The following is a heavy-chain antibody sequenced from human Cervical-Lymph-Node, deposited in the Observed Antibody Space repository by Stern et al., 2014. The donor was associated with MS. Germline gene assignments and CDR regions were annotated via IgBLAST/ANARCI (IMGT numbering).Heavy chain of an antibody. CDR2: IYPGDSNT. V-gene: IGHV5-51*01. D-gene: IGHD1-7*01. Sequence: VQLVQSVAEVKKPGASVKISCKGSGYTFAFYWIAWVRQMPGQGLEWMGIIYPGDSNTTYSPSLDGTVTFSADESISTAYLPCYSLKASDTAIYYCARLVNFNYCDPWGQGTLVTVAS. CDR1: GYTFAFYW. CDR3: ARLVNFNYCDP. J-gene: IGHJ5*02.